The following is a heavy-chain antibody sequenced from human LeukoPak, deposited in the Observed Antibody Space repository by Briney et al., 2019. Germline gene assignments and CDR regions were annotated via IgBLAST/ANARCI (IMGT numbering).Heavy chain of an antibody. V-gene: IGHV1-2*02. D-gene: IGHD5-18*01. CDR1: GYTFTGYY. CDR3: ARAAGGIRGYSYGTYFDY. Sequence: ASVKVSCKASGYTFTGYYMHWVRQAPGQGLEWMGWINPNSGGTNYAQKFQGRVTMTRDTSISTAYMELSRLRSGDTAVYYCARAAGGIRGYSYGTYFDYWGQGTLVTVSS. J-gene: IGHJ4*02. CDR2: INPNSGGT.